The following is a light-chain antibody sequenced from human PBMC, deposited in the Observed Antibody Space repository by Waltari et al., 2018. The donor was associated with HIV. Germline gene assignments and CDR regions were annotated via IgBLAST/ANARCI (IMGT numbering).Light chain of an antibody. CDR3: SSYITGSPFV. CDR2: DVT. Sequence: QSALTQPASVSGSPGQSITISCTGTSSDIGGSTSVSWYQHHPGKAPKLIIYDVTERPTGIPNRFSGLQTEDEADFYCSSYITGSPFVVGGGTKVTVL. CDR1: SSDIGGSTS. V-gene: IGLV2-14*03. J-gene: IGLJ2*01.